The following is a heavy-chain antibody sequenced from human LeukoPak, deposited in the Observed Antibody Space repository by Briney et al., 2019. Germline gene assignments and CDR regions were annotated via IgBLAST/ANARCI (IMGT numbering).Heavy chain of an antibody. CDR3: ATITSIASDRGSFDY. J-gene: IGHJ4*02. CDR2: IKQDGSEK. Sequence: PGRSLRLSCAASGFTFSSYGMHWVRQAPGKGLEWVANIKQDGSEKYYVDSVKGRFTISRDNAKNSLYLQMNSLRAEDTAVYYCATITSIASDRGSFDYWGQGTLVTVSS. V-gene: IGHV3-7*01. CDR1: GFTFSSYG. D-gene: IGHD6-6*01.